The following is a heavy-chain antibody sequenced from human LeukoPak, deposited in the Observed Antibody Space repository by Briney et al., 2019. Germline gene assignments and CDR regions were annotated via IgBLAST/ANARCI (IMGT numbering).Heavy chain of an antibody. Sequence: SETLSLTCTVSGGSISNYYWSWIRQPPGKGLEWIGEINHSGSTNYNPSLKSRVTISVDTSKNQFSLKLSSVTAADTAVYYCARQGYSANFDYWGQGTLVTVSS. CDR3: ARQGYSANFDY. D-gene: IGHD6-13*01. V-gene: IGHV4-34*01. J-gene: IGHJ4*02. CDR2: INHSGST. CDR1: GGSISNYY.